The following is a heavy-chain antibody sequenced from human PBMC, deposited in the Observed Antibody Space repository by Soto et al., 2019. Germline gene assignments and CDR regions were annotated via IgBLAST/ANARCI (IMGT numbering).Heavy chain of an antibody. D-gene: IGHD6-13*01. J-gene: IGHJ4*02. V-gene: IGHV4-34*01. CDR2: INHSGST. Sequence: SETLSLTCAVYGGSFSGYYWSWIRQPPGKGLEWIGEINHSGSTNYNPSLKSRVTISVDTSKNQFSLKLSSVTAADTAVYYCASYQQQPGKAFDYWGQGTLVTVSS. CDR3: ASYQQQPGKAFDY. CDR1: GGSFSGYY.